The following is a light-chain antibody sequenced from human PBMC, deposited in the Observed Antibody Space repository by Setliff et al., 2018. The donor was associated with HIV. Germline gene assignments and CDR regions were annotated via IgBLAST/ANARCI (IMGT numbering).Light chain of an antibody. CDR2: EVN. CDR3: CSHAGSYTLV. J-gene: IGLJ2*01. V-gene: IGLV2-11*01. CDR1: NSDVGAYNY. Sequence: QSVLTQPRSVSGSPGQSVAISCTGTNSDVGAYNYVSWYQQPPGKVPKLIIYEVNMRPSGVPDRFSGSKSGNAASLTISGLQADDEADYYCCSHAGSYTLVFGGGTQLTVL.